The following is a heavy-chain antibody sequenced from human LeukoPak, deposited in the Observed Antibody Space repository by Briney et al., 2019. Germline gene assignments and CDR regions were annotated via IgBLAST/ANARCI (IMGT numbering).Heavy chain of an antibody. Sequence: GGSLRLSCAASGFIFSSYWMHWVRQAPGKGLVWVSRINSDGSSTDYADSVKGRFTISRDNAKNTLYLQMNSLRAEDTAVYYCARGYETDGGSGRFFDYWGQGTLVTVSS. D-gene: IGHD3-10*01. CDR3: ARGYETDGGSGRFFDY. V-gene: IGHV3-74*01. J-gene: IGHJ4*02. CDR1: GFIFSSYW. CDR2: INSDGSST.